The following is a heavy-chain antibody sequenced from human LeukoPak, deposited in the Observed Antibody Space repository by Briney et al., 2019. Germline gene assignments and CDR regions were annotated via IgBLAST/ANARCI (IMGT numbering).Heavy chain of an antibody. CDR1: GYTFPSYF. J-gene: IGHJ4*02. CDR2: INPTGGST. CDR3: ARTAARRFDY. Sequence: ASVTVSCTASGYTFPSYFMHWVRQAPGQGLEWMGIINPTGGSTTYAQKFQGRVTMTRDTSTSTVYMELSSLRSDDTAVYYCARTAARRFDYWGQGTLVTVSS. V-gene: IGHV1-46*01. D-gene: IGHD6-6*01.